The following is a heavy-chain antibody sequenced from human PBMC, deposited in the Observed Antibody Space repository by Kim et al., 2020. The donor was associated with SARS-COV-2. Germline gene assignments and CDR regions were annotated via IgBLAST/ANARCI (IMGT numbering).Heavy chain of an antibody. V-gene: IGHV3-48*03. Sequence: GGSLRLSCAASGFTFSSYEMNWVRQAPGKGLEWVSYISSSGSTIYYADSVKGRFTISRDNAKNSLYLQMNSLRAEDTAVYYCARDRNDFWSGYYEWEFWGQGTLVTVSS. D-gene: IGHD3-3*01. CDR2: ISSSGSTI. CDR1: GFTFSSYE. CDR3: ARDRNDFWSGYYEWEF. J-gene: IGHJ4*02.